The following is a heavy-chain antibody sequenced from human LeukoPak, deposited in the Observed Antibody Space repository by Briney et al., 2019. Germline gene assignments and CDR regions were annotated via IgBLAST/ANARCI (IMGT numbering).Heavy chain of an antibody. CDR1: GFTLSSYG. J-gene: IGHJ4*02. D-gene: IGHD3-22*01. Sequence: PGGSLRLSCAASGFTLSSYGMHWVRQAPGKGLEWVAVISYDGSNKYYADSVKGRFTISRDNSKNTLYLQMNSLRAEDTAVHYCAKILAYYYDSSGYYGDYWGQGTLVTVSS. CDR3: AKILAYYYDSSGYYGDY. V-gene: IGHV3-30*18. CDR2: ISYDGSNK.